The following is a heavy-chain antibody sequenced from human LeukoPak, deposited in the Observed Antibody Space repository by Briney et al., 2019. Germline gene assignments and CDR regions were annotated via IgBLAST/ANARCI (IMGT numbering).Heavy chain of an antibody. CDR1: GFTLSNYV. CDR3: ARDYWFDN. J-gene: IGHJ5*02. Sequence: GGSLRLSCAASGFTLSNYVMSWVRQAPGKGLEWVSTITGTVGSTYYADSVKGRFTISRDNSKSTLSLQMNSLRADDTAIYYCARDYWFDNWGQGTLVTVSS. V-gene: IGHV3-23*01. CDR2: ITGTVGST.